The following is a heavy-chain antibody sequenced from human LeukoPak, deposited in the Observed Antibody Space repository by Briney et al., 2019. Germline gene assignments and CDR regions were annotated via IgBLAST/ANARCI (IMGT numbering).Heavy chain of an antibody. CDR2: INHSGST. CDR3: ARGHYNKYFDY. D-gene: IGHD4-11*01. V-gene: IGHV4-34*01. Sequence: PSETLSLTCAVYGGSFSGYYWSWIRQPPGKGLEWIGEINHSGSTNYNPSLKSRVTISVDTSKNQFSLKLSSVTAADTAVYYCARGHYNKYFDYWGQGTLVTVSA. J-gene: IGHJ4*02. CDR1: GGSFSGYY.